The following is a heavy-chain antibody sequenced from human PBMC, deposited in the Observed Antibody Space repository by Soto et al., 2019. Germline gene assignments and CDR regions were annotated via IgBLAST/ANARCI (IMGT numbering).Heavy chain of an antibody. CDR1: GYTFTSYG. CDR3: ARDRGSYALDY. J-gene: IGHJ4*02. V-gene: IGHV1-18*01. D-gene: IGHD1-26*01. CDR2: ISADNGNT. Sequence: QVQLVQSGAEVKKPGASVKVSCKASGYTFTSYGISWVRQAPGQGLEWMGWISADNGNTNYAQKLQGRVTMTTDTCARTGYMEVRSLRSDDTAVYYCARDRGSYALDYWGQGTLVTVSS.